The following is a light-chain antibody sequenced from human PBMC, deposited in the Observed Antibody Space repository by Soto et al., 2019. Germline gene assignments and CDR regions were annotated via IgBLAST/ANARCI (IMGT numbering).Light chain of an antibody. CDR2: GAS. J-gene: IGKJ4*01. Sequence: VVLTQSPGTLSLSPGEYATLSCRASQSVSSNYLAWYQQKPGQAPRLVIYGASSRATGIPDRFSGSGSGTDFTLTIRRLEPEDFAVYYCQQYGSSPLTFGGGTKVEI. CDR3: QQYGSSPLT. CDR1: QSVSSNY. V-gene: IGKV3-20*01.